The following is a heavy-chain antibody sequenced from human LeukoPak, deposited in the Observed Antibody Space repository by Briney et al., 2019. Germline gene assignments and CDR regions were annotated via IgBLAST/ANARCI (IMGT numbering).Heavy chain of an antibody. CDR1: AFTFSAYG. D-gene: IGHD1-14*01. CDR2: VWYDGSNK. J-gene: IGHJ3*02. Sequence: GGSLRLSCAASAFTFSAYGMHWVRQAPGKGLEWVAVVWYDGSNKYYAESVKGRFTISRDNSKNTLYLQMNSLRAEDTAVYYCARDLNLPDAFDIWGQGTMVTVSS. CDR3: ARDLNLPDAFDI. V-gene: IGHV3-33*01.